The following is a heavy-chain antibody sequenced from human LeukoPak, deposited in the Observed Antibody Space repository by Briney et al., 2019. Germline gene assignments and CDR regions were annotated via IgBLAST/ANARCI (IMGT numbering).Heavy chain of an antibody. CDR1: GFTFSNAW. CDR2: IKSKTDGGTT. Sequence: GGSLRLSCAASGFTFSNAWMSWVRQAPGKGLEWVGRIKSKTDGGTTEYAAPVKGRFTISRDDSKNTLYLQMNSLKTEDTAVYYCTTDRWFGEFGYFDYWGQGTLVTVSS. J-gene: IGHJ4*02. D-gene: IGHD3-10*01. CDR3: TTDRWFGEFGYFDY. V-gene: IGHV3-15*01.